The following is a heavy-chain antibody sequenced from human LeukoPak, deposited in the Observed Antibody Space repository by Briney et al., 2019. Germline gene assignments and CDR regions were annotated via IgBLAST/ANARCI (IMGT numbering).Heavy chain of an antibody. V-gene: IGHV3-15*01. CDR2: ILSKSEGGTA. CDR1: GFTFSNAW. D-gene: IGHD3-22*01. CDR3: TTESYDR. Sequence: PGGSLRRSCAASGFTFSNAWMSWVRQAPGKGLEWVGRILSKSEGGTADYSSPVKGRFTISRDDSKNTLYLQMDSLKTEDTAIYYCTTESYDRWGQGTLVTVSS. J-gene: IGHJ4*02.